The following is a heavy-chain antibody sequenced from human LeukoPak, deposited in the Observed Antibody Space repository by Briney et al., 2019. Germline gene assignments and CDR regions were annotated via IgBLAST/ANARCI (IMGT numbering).Heavy chain of an antibody. CDR1: GFTVSSYG. V-gene: IGHV3-30*18. CDR2: ISYDGSNK. D-gene: IGHD3-9*01. CDR3: AKDFDYYFDY. Sequence: PGGSLRLSCAASGFTVSSYGMHWVRQAPGKGLEWVAVISYDGSNKYYADSVKGRFTISRDNSKNTLYLQMNSLRAEDTAVYYCAKDFDYYFDYWGQGTLVTVSS. J-gene: IGHJ4*02.